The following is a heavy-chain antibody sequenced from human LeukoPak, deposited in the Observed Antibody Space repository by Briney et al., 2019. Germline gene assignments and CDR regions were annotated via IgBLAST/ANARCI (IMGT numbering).Heavy chain of an antibody. CDR2: IYSGGST. D-gene: IGHD6-13*01. J-gene: IGHJ3*02. CDR1: GFTVSSNY. Sequence: PGGSLRLSCAASGFTVSSNYMSWVRQAPGKGLEWVSVIYSGGSTYYADSVKGRFTISRDNSKNTLYLQMNSLRAEDTAVYYCALTGAAAGRDAFDIWGQGTMVTVSS. CDR3: ALTGAAAGRDAFDI. V-gene: IGHV3-66*01.